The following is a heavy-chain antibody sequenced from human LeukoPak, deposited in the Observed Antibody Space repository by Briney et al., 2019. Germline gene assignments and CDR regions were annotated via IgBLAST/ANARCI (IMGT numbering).Heavy chain of an antibody. D-gene: IGHD3-10*02. CDR2: ISSSGSTI. J-gene: IGHJ6*04. V-gene: IGHV3-48*04. CDR3: AELGITMIGGV. Sequence: GGSLRLYWAAAGFTFRCYSMNWVRQASGPGLEWVSYISSSGSTIYYADSVKGRFTISRDNAKNSLYLQMNSLRAEDTAVYYCAELGITMIGGVWGKGTTVTISS. CDR1: GFTFRCYS.